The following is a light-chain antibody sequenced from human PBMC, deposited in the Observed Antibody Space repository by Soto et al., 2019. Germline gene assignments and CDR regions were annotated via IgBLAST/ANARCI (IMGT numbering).Light chain of an antibody. Sequence: QPVLTQSPSASASLGASVKLTCTLSSGHRTYAIAWHQQQPEKGPRFLMKLHSDGSHTKGDGIPDRFSGSSSGAERYLTISSLQSEDEADYYCQTWAPGIRVFGGGTQLTVL. CDR2: LHSDGSH. CDR1: SGHRTYA. V-gene: IGLV4-69*01. J-gene: IGLJ2*01. CDR3: QTWAPGIRV.